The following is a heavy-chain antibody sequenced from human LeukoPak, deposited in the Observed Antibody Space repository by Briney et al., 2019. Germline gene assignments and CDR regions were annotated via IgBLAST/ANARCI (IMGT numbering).Heavy chain of an antibody. J-gene: IGHJ4*02. CDR3: ARASYDSSGSYFDF. D-gene: IGHD3-22*01. V-gene: IGHV4-30-4*01. CDR1: SVSISSVDYD. CDR2: IYYTGST. Sequence: PSETLSLTCTVCSVSISSVDYDWRWLRQPRGKGREWNGYIYYTGSTYYNPSLKSRVTISVDTSKTQFSLKLSSVTAADTAVYYCARASYDSSGSYFDFWGQGTLVTVSS.